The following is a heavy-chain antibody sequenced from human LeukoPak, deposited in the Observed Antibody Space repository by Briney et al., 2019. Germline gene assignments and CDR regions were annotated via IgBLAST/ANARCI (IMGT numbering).Heavy chain of an antibody. CDR1: GFTFSSYW. D-gene: IGHD3-10*01. Sequence: GGSLRLSCAASGFTFSSYWMSWVRQAPGKGLEWVSAISGSGGSTYYADSVKGRFTISRDNSKNTLYLQMNSLRAEDTAVYYCAKVMGSGSYFDAFDIWGQGTMVTVSS. V-gene: IGHV3-23*01. J-gene: IGHJ3*02. CDR3: AKVMGSGSYFDAFDI. CDR2: ISGSGGST.